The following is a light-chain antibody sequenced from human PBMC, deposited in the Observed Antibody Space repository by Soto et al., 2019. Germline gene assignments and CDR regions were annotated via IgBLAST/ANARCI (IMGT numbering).Light chain of an antibody. Sequence: DIQMTQSPSTLSGSVGDRVTITCRASQTISSWLAWYQQKPGKAPKLLIYKASTLKSGVPSRFSGSGSGTEFTLTISSLQPDDFATYYCQRYNSYSEAFGQGNKVELK. CDR1: QTISSW. J-gene: IGKJ1*01. V-gene: IGKV1-5*03. CDR3: QRYNSYSEA. CDR2: KAS.